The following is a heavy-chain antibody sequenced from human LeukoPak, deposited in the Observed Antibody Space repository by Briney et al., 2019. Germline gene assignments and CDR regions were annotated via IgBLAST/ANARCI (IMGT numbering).Heavy chain of an antibody. CDR1: GGSISSYY. D-gene: IGHD5-12*01. CDR3: ARHGGYDFIYYYYGMDV. V-gene: IGHV4-59*08. J-gene: IGHJ6*02. Sequence: PSETLSLTCTVSGGSISSYYWSWIRQPPGEGLEWIGYIYYSGSTNYNPSLKSRVTISVDTSKNQFSLKLSSVTAADTAVYYCARHGGYDFIYYYYGMDVWGQGTTVTVSS. CDR2: IYYSGST.